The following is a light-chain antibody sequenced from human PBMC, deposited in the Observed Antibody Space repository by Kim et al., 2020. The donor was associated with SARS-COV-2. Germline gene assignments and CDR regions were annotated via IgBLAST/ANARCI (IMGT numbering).Light chain of an antibody. CDR2: DAA. CDR3: RQRSSWPLT. J-gene: IGKJ1*01. Sequence: LSPGQRATRSCRASETITNYLGWYQQRPGQPPRLLIYDAAKRATGIPARFSGSGSGTDFTLIISSLEPEDSAVYFCRQRSSWPLTFGQGTKVDIK. V-gene: IGKV3-11*01. CDR1: ETITNY.